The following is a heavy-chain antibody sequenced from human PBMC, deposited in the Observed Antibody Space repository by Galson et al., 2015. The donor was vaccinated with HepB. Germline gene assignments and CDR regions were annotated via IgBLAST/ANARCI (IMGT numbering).Heavy chain of an antibody. Sequence: TLSLTCTVSGGSISSYYWSWIRQPPGKGLEWIGYIYYSGSTNYNPSLKSRVTIPVDTSKNQFSLKLSSVTAADTAVYYCARGGTGYSTKEGFDYWGQGTLVTVSS. CDR1: GGSISSYY. V-gene: IGHV4-59*01. J-gene: IGHJ4*02. CDR3: ARGGTGYSTKEGFDY. D-gene: IGHD6-13*01. CDR2: IYYSGST.